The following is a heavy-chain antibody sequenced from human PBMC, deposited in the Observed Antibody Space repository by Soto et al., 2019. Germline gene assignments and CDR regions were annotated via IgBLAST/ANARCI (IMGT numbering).Heavy chain of an antibody. V-gene: IGHV1-69*13. CDR2: IIPIFGTA. D-gene: IGHD3-10*01. Sequence: ASVKVSCKASGYTFTSYAMHWVRQAPGQGLEWMGVIIPIFGTANYAQKFQGRVTITADESTSTAYMELSSLRSEDTAVYYCARDPLKVRGVIMPNYGMDVWGQGTTVTVSS. J-gene: IGHJ6*02. CDR1: GYTFTSYA. CDR3: ARDPLKVRGVIMPNYGMDV.